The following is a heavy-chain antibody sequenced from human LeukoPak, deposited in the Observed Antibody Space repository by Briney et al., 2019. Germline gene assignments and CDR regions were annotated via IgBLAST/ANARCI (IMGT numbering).Heavy chain of an antibody. CDR2: ISGSGGST. V-gene: IGHV3-23*01. CDR1: GFTFSSYA. Sequence: PGGSLRLSCAASGFTFSSYAMSWVRQAPGQGLEWVSAISGSGGSTYYTDSVKGRFTISRDNSKNTLYLQMNSLRAEDTAVYYCAKGTGGWYEFDYWGQGTLVTVSS. CDR3: AKGTGGWYEFDY. J-gene: IGHJ4*02. D-gene: IGHD6-19*01.